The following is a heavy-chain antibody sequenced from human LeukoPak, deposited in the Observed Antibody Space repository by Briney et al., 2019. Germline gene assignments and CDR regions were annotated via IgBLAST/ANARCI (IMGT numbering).Heavy chain of an antibody. D-gene: IGHD6-19*01. CDR3: AREMVAGHNSFDY. V-gene: IGHV1-2*02. J-gene: IGHJ4*02. Sequence: ASVKVSCKASGYTFTGYYMHWVRRAPGQGLEWMGWINPNSGGTNYAQKFQGRVTMTRDTSISTAYMELSRLRSDDTAVYYCAREMVAGHNSFDYWGQGTLVTVSS. CDR2: INPNSGGT. CDR1: GYTFTGYY.